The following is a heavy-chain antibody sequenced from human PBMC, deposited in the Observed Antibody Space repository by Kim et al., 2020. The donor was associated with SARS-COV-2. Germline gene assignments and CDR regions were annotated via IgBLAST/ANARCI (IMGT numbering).Heavy chain of an antibody. D-gene: IGHD3-10*01. Sequence: GGSLRLSCAASGFVFSNYALSWVRQAPGEGLEWVSAITAGGDRTFFADSVKGRFIISRDNSQSTLYLQMNSLGVEDTAMYYCVTSTIVRGAPLWGQGTLVTVSS. CDR1: GFVFSNYA. V-gene: IGHV3-23*01. CDR3: VTSTIVRGAPL. J-gene: IGHJ4*02. CDR2: ITAGGDRT.